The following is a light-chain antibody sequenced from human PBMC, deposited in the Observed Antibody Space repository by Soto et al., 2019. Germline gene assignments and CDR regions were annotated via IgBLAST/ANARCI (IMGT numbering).Light chain of an antibody. CDR3: QQYDNLPGVT. J-gene: IGKJ3*01. CDR2: DAS. CDR1: QDISNY. Sequence: DIQMTQSPSSLSASVGDRVTITCQASQDISNYLNWYQQKPGKAPKLLIYDASNLEKGVPSRFSGSGSVTDFSFTISSLQPEDIATYYCQQYDNLPGVTFGPGTKVDIK. V-gene: IGKV1-33*01.